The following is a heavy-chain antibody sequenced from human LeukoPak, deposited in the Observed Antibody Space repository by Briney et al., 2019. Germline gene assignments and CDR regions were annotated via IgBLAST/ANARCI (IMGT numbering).Heavy chain of an antibody. J-gene: IGHJ4*02. CDR2: ISSDGSNK. V-gene: IGHV3-30-3*01. CDR1: GFTFTYYA. Sequence: GGSLRLSCAASGFTFTYYAMHWVRQAPGKGLEWVAVISSDGSNKYYADSVKGRFTVSRDNSKNTVYLHMNSLRAEDTALYYCARGHSSSSYSRQDYWGQRALVTVSS. D-gene: IGHD6-13*01. CDR3: ARGHSSSSYSRQDY.